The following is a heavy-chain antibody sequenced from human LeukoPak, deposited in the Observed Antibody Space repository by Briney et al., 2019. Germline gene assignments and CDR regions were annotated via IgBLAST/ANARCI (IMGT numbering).Heavy chain of an antibody. V-gene: IGHV1-2*06. Sequence: ASVKVSCKASGYTFTSYGISWVRQAPGQGLEWMGRINPNSGGTNYAQKFQGRVTMTRDTSISTAYMELSRLRSDDTAVYYCAKQLGYCSDGSCYFPYWGQGTLVTVSS. D-gene: IGHD2-15*01. CDR3: AKQLGYCSDGSCYFPY. CDR1: GYTFTSYG. CDR2: INPNSGGT. J-gene: IGHJ4*02.